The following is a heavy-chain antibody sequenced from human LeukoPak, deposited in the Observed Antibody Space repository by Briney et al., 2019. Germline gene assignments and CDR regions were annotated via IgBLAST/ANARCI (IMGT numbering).Heavy chain of an antibody. D-gene: IGHD6-13*01. V-gene: IGHV3-66*02. J-gene: IGHJ6*02. Sequence: GGSLRLSCAASGFTVSSNYMSWVRHAPRKGLGWDSVIYSGVSTYYANSVRGRFTISRDNAKNTLYLQMNSLRAEDTAVYYCARDHGIAAAGLYYYYGMDVWGQGTTVTVSS. CDR3: ARDHGIAAAGLYYYYGMDV. CDR2: IYSGVST. CDR1: GFTVSSNY.